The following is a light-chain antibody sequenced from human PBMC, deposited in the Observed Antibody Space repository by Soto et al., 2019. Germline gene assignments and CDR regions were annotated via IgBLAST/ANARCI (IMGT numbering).Light chain of an antibody. CDR3: QSYDSSLSEGV. V-gene: IGLV1-40*01. CDR2: GNS. J-gene: IGLJ2*01. Sequence: QSVLTQPPSVSGAPGQRVTISCTGSSSNIGAGYDVHWYQQLPGTAPKLLIYGNSNRSSGVPDRFSGSKSGTSASLAITGLQAEDEADYYCQSYDSSLSEGVFGGGTQLTVL. CDR1: SSNIGAGYD.